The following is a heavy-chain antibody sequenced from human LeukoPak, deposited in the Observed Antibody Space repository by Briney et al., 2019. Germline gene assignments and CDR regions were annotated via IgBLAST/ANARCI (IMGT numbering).Heavy chain of an antibody. Sequence: GGSLRLSCAASGFNFSSYSMNWVRQAPGKGLEWVSSISSSSSFRYYADSVKGRFTISGDNAKNSLYLQMNSLRAEDTAVYYCARESSGYFYWGQGTLVTVSS. J-gene: IGHJ4*02. D-gene: IGHD3-22*01. CDR2: ISSSSSFR. V-gene: IGHV3-21*01. CDR3: ARESSGYFY. CDR1: GFNFSSYS.